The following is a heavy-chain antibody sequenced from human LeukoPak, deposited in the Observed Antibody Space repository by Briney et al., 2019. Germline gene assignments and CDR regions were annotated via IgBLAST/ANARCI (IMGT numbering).Heavy chain of an antibody. CDR3: ARGYYDFWSGRDVTYFDY. Sequence: PSETLSLTCTVSGYSISSGYYWGLIRQPPGKGLEWIGSIYHSGSTYYNPSLKSRVTISVDTSKNQFSLKLSSVTAADTAVYYCARGYYDFWSGRDVTYFDYWGQGTPVTVSS. CDR2: IYHSGST. CDR1: GYSISSGYY. D-gene: IGHD3-3*01. J-gene: IGHJ4*02. V-gene: IGHV4-38-2*02.